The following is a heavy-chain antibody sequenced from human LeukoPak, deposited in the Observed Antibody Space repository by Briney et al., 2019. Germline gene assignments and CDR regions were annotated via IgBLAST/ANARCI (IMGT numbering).Heavy chain of an antibody. Sequence: GGSLRLSCAASGFTFDDYTMHWVRQGPGKGLEWVSLIHWDGDSTYYADSVKGRFTISRDNSKNSPYLQMNSLRTEDTALYYCAKGDTAMDTTLDYWGQGTLVTVSS. D-gene: IGHD5-18*01. V-gene: IGHV3-43*01. CDR1: GFTFDDYT. CDR3: AKGDTAMDTTLDY. CDR2: IHWDGDST. J-gene: IGHJ4*02.